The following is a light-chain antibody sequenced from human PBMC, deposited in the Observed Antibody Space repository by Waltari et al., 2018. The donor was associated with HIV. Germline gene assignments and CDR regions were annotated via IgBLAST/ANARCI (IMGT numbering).Light chain of an antibody. CDR3: SSYTTFNTII. CDR2: DVV. Sequence: QSALTQPASVSGSPGQSITLSCAGTGAEVGAYKYVAWDQKLPDPGPILFLYDVVSRPSGVSDRFSGSKSGNTASLTISGLQAEDAGDYYCSSYTTFNTIIFGGGTKLTVL. J-gene: IGLJ2*01. CDR1: GAEVGAYKY. V-gene: IGLV2-14*03.